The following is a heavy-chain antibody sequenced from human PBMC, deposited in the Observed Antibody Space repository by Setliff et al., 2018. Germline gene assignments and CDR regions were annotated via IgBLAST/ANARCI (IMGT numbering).Heavy chain of an antibody. D-gene: IGHD3-10*01. J-gene: IGHJ4*02. CDR2: IYYSGST. CDR3: ATPGRRFGESIDY. V-gene: IGHV4-34*01. CDR1: GGSFSGYY. Sequence: PSETLSLTCAVYGGSFSGYYWTWIRQHPGKGLEWIGYIYYSGSTYYNPSLKSRVTISVDTSKNQFSLKLTSVTAADTAVYYCATPGRRFGESIDYWGQGTLVTVSS.